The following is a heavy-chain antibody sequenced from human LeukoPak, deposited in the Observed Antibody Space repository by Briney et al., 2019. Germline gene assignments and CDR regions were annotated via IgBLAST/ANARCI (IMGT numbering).Heavy chain of an antibody. CDR2: VRYDGTGK. J-gene: IGHJ4*02. D-gene: IGHD4-17*01. V-gene: IGHV3-30*02. CDR1: GLTFSNYG. CDR3: AKTVTVTTGFDY. Sequence: GGSLRLSCAASGLTFSNYGMHWVRQAPGKGLEWVAFVRYDGTGKKYADSVTDRFTISRDNSQNTLFLQMNSLRTEDTAVYYCAKTVTVTTGFDYWGQGTLVTVSS.